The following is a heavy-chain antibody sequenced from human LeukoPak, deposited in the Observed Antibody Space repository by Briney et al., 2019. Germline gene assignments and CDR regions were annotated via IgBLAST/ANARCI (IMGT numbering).Heavy chain of an antibody. V-gene: IGHV4-34*01. J-gene: IGHJ4*02. CDR2: INHSGST. D-gene: IGHD3-22*01. CDR3: ARARSGYTDY. Sequence: PSETLSLTCAVYGGSFSGYYWGWIRQPPGKGLEWIGEINHSGSTNSNTSLKSRVTISVDTSKNQFSLKLSSVTAAATALYHCARARSGYTDYWGQGTLVTVSS. CDR1: GGSFSGYY.